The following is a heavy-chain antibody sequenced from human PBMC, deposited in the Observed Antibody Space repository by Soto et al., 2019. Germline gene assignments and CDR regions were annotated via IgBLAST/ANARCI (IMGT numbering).Heavy chain of an antibody. CDR1: GFTFNSHE. CDR3: ARSWGLYCSSSRCYSPWFAP. Sequence: EVQLVESGGGLVQPGGSLRLSCAGSGFTFNSHEMTWVRQAPGKGLEWISSISSSGGSIYYADSVKGRFTVSRDNAKNSLYLQMNSLRAEDTSVYYCARSWGLYCSSSRCYSPWFAPWGRGTLVTVSS. CDR2: ISSSGGSI. V-gene: IGHV3-48*03. J-gene: IGHJ5*02. D-gene: IGHD2-2*02.